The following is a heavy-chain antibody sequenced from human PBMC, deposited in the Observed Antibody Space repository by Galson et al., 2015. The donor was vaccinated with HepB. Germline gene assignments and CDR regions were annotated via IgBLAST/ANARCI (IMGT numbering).Heavy chain of an antibody. CDR2: ISSSSSYI. Sequence: SLRLSCAASGFTFSSYSMNWVRQAPGKGLEWVSSISSSSSYIYYADSVKGRFTISRDNAKNSLYLQMNSLRAEDTAVYYCAREAVEMATAYNWFDPWGQGTLVTVSS. D-gene: IGHD5-24*01. V-gene: IGHV3-21*01. J-gene: IGHJ5*02. CDR3: AREAVEMATAYNWFDP. CDR1: GFTFSSYS.